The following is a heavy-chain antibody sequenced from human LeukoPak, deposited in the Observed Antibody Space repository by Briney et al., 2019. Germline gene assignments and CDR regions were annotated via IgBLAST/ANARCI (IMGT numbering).Heavy chain of an antibody. CDR2: IYYSGST. CDR3: ARGGRDGYNYRGDFDY. J-gene: IGHJ4*02. Sequence: PSETQSLTCTVSGGSISSYYWSWIRQPPGKGLEWIGYIYYSGSTNYNPSLKSRVTISVDTSKNQFSLKLSSVTAADTAFYYCARGGRDGYNYRGDFDYWGQGTLVTVSS. V-gene: IGHV4-59*01. D-gene: IGHD5-24*01. CDR1: GGSISSYY.